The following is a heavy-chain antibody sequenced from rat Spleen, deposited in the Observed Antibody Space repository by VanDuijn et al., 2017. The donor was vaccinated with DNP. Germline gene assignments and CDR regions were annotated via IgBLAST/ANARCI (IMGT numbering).Heavy chain of an antibody. V-gene: IGHV5-27*01. J-gene: IGHJ4*01. CDR1: GFTFSKDY. Sequence: EVKLVESGGGLVQPGRSLKLSCAASGFTFSKDYMAWVRQAPTKGLELVTYISTGGGSIHYPDSLKGRFTISRDNARSTLYLQMNSLRSEDTATYYCTRGAYDAWGQGASVTVSS. CDR2: ISTGGGSI. CDR3: TRGAYDA.